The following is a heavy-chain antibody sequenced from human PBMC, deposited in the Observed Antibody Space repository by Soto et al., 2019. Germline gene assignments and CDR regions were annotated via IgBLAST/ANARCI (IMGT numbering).Heavy chain of an antibody. J-gene: IGHJ4*02. CDR2: INWNGGST. Sequence: EAQLVESGGGVVRPGGSLRLCCVASGFTFDDYAMSWVRQVPGKGLEWVSGINWNGGSTHYADSVKGRCTISRDNAKNSLYLQMNSLRDEDTAFYYCAKSQSPMVRGVIEAFDFWGQGTLVTVSS. D-gene: IGHD3-10*01. V-gene: IGHV3-20*04. CDR1: GFTFDDYA. CDR3: AKSQSPMVRGVIEAFDF.